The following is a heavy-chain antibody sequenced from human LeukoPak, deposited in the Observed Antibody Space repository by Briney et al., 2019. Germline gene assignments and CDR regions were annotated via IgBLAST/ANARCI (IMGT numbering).Heavy chain of an antibody. D-gene: IGHD5-18*01. CDR3: ARGATAMASNDY. V-gene: IGHV1-18*01. J-gene: IGHJ4*02. CDR2: ISAYKGNT. CDR1: GGTFSSYA. Sequence: ASVKVSCKASGGTFSSYAISWVRQAPGQGLEWMGWISAYKGNTNYAQMLQGRVTMTTDTSTSTAYMELRSLRSDDTAVYYCARGATAMASNDYWGQGTLVTVSS.